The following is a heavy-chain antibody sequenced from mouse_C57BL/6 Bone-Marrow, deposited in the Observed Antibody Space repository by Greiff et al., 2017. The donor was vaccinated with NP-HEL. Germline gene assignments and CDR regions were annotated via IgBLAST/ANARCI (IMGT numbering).Heavy chain of an antibody. CDR1: GFNIKDYY. CDR2: IDPEDGET. Sequence: EVKLLESGAELVKPGASVKLSCTASGFNIKDYYMHWVKQRPEQGLEWIGRIDPEDGETKYAPKFQGKSTITAATSSNTAYLQLSSLNSEDTAVYYCARSTVVACYYAMDYWGQGTSVTVSS. J-gene: IGHJ4*01. CDR3: ARSTVVACYYAMDY. V-gene: IGHV14-2*01. D-gene: IGHD1-1*01.